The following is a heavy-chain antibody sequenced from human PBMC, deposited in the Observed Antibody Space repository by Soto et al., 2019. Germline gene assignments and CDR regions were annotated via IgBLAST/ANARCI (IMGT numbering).Heavy chain of an antibody. D-gene: IGHD6-19*01. J-gene: IGHJ4*02. CDR1: GFTFSSYA. CDR3: ARDFPNPGIAVAGFPDY. CDR2: ISYDGSNK. Sequence: VQLLESGGGVVQPGRSLRLSCAASGFTFSSYAMHWVRQAPGKGLEWVAVISYDGSNKYYADSVKGRFTISRDNSKNTLYLQMNSLRAEDTAVYYCARDFPNPGIAVAGFPDYWGQGTLVTVSS. V-gene: IGHV3-30-3*01.